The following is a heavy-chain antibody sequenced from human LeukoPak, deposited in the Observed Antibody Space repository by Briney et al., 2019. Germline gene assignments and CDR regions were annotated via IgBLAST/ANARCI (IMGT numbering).Heavy chain of an antibody. J-gene: IGHJ4*02. CDR3: AKEVWSAMYYFDF. CDR1: GFTFSSYA. Sequence: GGSLRLSCAASGFTFSSYALSWVRQAPEKGLEWVSVVSGSGTTTYYAYSVKGRFTISRDNSKNMMYLQMNSLRAEDTAVYYCAKEVWSAMYYFDFWGQGTLVTVSS. CDR2: VSGSGTTT. V-gene: IGHV3-23*01. D-gene: IGHD2-2*01.